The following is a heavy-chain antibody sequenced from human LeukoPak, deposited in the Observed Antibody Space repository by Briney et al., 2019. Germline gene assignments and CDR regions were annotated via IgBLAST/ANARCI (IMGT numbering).Heavy chain of an antibody. J-gene: IGHJ4*02. Sequence: SETLSLTCTVSGASISVYYWTWIRQAPGRGLEWIGHIHHSGSTNYNPSLKSRVTISIDTSKTQFSLKLTSVTAADTAVYYCARTTPATGWYLYHRGQGTPVTVSS. D-gene: IGHD6-19*01. CDR3: ARTTPATGWYLYH. CDR1: GASISVYY. V-gene: IGHV4-59*01. CDR2: IHHSGST.